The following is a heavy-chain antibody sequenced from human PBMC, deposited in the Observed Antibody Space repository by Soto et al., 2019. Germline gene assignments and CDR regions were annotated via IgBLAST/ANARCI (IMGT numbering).Heavy chain of an antibody. J-gene: IGHJ5*02. Sequence: KASGTLSLTCKVSGCAISKFYWTWIRKTAGNGLEWMGRFYATGTTYYNPSLRSRVAMSVDISKKTFSLRLRSVTGADSGVYYCVRDGSKSLRDWFDPWGQGILVTVSS. V-gene: IGHV4-4*07. CDR1: GCAISKFY. CDR2: FYATGTT. CDR3: VRDGSKSLRDWFDP.